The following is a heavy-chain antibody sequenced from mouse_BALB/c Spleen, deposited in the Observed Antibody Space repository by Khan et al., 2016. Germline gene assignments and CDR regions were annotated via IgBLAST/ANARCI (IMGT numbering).Heavy chain of an antibody. D-gene: IGHD2-2*01. Sequence: EVELVESGGGLVKPGGSLKLSCAASGFTFSDYYMYWVRQTPEKRLEWVATISDGGAYTYYPDSVKGRFTISRDNAKNNLYLQMSSMKSEEIAMDYCARTYGYDGYFDVWGAGTTVTVSS. CDR3: ARTYGYDGYFDV. V-gene: IGHV5-4*02. CDR2: ISDGGAYT. CDR1: GFTFSDYY. J-gene: IGHJ1*01.